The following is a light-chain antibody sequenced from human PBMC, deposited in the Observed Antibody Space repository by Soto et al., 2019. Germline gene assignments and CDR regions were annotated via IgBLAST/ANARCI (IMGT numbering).Light chain of an antibody. V-gene: IGKV1-27*01. CDR3: QKYNSAPLT. Sequence: DIQMTQSPSSLSASVGDRVTITCRASQGISNYLAWYQQKPGKAPKVLISTASTLQSGVPSRFSGSGSGTXXXXXXXSLRPEDVATYYCQKYNSAPLTFGGGTKVEIK. CDR1: QGISNY. J-gene: IGKJ4*01. CDR2: TAS.